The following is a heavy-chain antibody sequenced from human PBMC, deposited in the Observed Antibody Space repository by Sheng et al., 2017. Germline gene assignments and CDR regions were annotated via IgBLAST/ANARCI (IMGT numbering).Heavy chain of an antibody. CDR1: GFTFSSYA. CDR3: AKDQYSSPRPRGFYMDV. CDR2: ISGSGGST. D-gene: IGHD6-13*01. Sequence: EVQLLESGGGLVQPGGSLRLSCAASGFTFSSYAMSWVRQAPGKGLEWVSAISGSGGSTYYADSVKGRFTISRDNSKNTLYLQMNSLRAEDTAVYYCAKDQYSSPRPRGFYMDVWGKGTTVTVSS. J-gene: IGHJ6*03. V-gene: IGHV3-23*01.